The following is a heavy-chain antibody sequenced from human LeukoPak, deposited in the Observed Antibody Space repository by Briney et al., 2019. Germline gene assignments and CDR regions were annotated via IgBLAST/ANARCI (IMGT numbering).Heavy chain of an antibody. CDR2: ISAYNGNT. Sequence: ASVKVSCKASGYTFTSYDISWVRQAPGQGLEWMGWISAYNGNTNYAQKLQGRVTMTTDTSTSTAYMELRSLRSDDTTVYYCARLNDFWSGYEGQGGLDYWGQGTLVTVSS. J-gene: IGHJ4*02. CDR1: GYTFTSYD. V-gene: IGHV1-18*01. CDR3: ARLNDFWSGYEGQGGLDY. D-gene: IGHD3-3*01.